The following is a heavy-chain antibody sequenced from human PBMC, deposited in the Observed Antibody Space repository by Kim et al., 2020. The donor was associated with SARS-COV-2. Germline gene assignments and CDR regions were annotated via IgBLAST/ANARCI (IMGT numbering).Heavy chain of an antibody. V-gene: IGHV3-23*01. J-gene: IGHJ4*02. Sequence: GGSLRLSCVASGFSFSAFTMGWVRQAPGKGLEWVSSIGTAGRNTNYADSVKGRFTISRDNFKNTLYLQMNSLRVEDTAVYYCVKDGSRDQRDFDHWGGGSPVTVSS. D-gene: IGHD3-10*01. CDR2: IGTAGRNT. CDR1: GFSFSAFT. CDR3: VKDGSRDQRDFDH.